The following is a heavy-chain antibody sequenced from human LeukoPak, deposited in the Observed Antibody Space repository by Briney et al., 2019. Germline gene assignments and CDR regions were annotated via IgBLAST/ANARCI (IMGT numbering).Heavy chain of an antibody. D-gene: IGHD3-3*01. V-gene: IGHV4-59*01. Sequence: PSETLSLTCTVSGGSFGDYAWTWMRQPPGKGLEWIAYIYFSGRTNYNASFRSRVTMSVDTSENQFSLNLSSVTAADTAVYFCARPRQNYDFWSGSQGWFDPWGQGTLVTVSS. CDR1: GGSFGDYA. CDR3: ARPRQNYDFWSGSQGWFDP. J-gene: IGHJ5*02. CDR2: IYFSGRT.